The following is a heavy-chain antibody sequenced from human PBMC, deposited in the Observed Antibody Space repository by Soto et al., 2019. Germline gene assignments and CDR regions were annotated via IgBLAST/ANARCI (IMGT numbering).Heavy chain of an antibody. CDR3: ARGFLEPLYYMDV. J-gene: IGHJ6*03. Sequence: SETLSLTCTVSGGSISSYYWSWIRQPPGKGLEWIGYIYYSGSTNYNPSLKSRVTISVDTSKNQFSLKLSSVTAADTAVYYCARGFLEPLYYMDVWGKGTTVTVSS. D-gene: IGHD3-3*01. CDR2: IYYSGST. V-gene: IGHV4-59*01. CDR1: GGSISSYY.